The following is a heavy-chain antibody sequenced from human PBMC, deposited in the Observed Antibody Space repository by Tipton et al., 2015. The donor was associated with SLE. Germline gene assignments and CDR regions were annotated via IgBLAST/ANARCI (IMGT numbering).Heavy chain of an antibody. D-gene: IGHD4-17*01. CDR3: ASFDYGDYWY. Sequence: TLSLTCTVSGGSISSYYWSWIRQPPGKGLEWIGYIYYSGSTNYNPSLKSRATISVDTSKNQFSLKLSSVTAADTAVYYCASFDYGDYWYWGQGTLVTVSS. J-gene: IGHJ4*02. CDR2: IYYSGST. CDR1: GGSISSYY. V-gene: IGHV4-59*01.